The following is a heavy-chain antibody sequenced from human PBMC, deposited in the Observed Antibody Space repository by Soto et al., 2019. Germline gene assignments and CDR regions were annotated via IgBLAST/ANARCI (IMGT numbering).Heavy chain of an antibody. Sequence: GGSLRLSCAASGFTFSSYAMSWVRQAPGKGLEWVSAISGSGGSTYYADSVKGRFTISRDNSKNTLYLQMNSLRAEDTAVYYCAKALGGPYYDSSGYYLWGQGTLVTVSS. CDR3: AKALGGPYYDSSGYYL. D-gene: IGHD3-22*01. V-gene: IGHV3-23*01. CDR2: ISGSGGST. J-gene: IGHJ5*02. CDR1: GFTFSSYA.